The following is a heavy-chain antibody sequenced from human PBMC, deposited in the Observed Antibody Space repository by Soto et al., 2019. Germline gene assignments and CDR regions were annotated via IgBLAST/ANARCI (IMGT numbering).Heavy chain of an antibody. Sequence: EASVKVSCKTSGYTFTGYYMHWVRQAPGQGLEWMGWINPNSGGTNYAQKFQGRVTMTEDTSTDTAYMELSSLRSEDTAVYYCATESCAGSSGWCRVYYYYYGMDVWGQGTTVTVSS. CDR1: GYTFTGYY. D-gene: IGHD6-19*01. CDR2: INPNSGGT. CDR3: ATESCAGSSGWCRVYYYYYGMDV. J-gene: IGHJ6*02. V-gene: IGHV1-2*02.